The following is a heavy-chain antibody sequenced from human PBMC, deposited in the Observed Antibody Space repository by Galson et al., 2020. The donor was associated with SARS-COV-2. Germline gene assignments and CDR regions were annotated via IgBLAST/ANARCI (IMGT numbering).Heavy chain of an antibody. CDR3: ARSHIAVAGTSNDY. J-gene: IGHJ4*02. CDR2: IERDDDK. V-gene: IGHV2-70*11. Sequence: SGPTLVKPTHTLTLTCTFAGFSLRTSGMCVSWIRQPPGKPPDWLARIERDDDKDYSTSLQTRLTISKDTSKNQVVLTMTNMDPVDTATYYCARSHIAVAGTSNDYWGQGTLVTVSS. D-gene: IGHD6-19*01. CDR1: GFSLRTSGMC.